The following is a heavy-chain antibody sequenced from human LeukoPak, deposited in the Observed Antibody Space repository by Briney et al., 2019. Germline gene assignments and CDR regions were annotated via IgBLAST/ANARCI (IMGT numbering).Heavy chain of an antibody. CDR2: IYSGGST. J-gene: IGHJ6*02. CDR3: ARGLVGAPYYYGMDV. Sequence: SGGSLRLSCAASGFTFSSYAMSWVRQAPGKGLEWVSVIYSGGSTYYADSVKGRFTISRDNSKNTLYLQMNSLRAEDTAVYYCARGLVGAPYYYGMDVWGQGTTVTVSS. V-gene: IGHV3-53*01. D-gene: IGHD1-26*01. CDR1: GFTFSSYA.